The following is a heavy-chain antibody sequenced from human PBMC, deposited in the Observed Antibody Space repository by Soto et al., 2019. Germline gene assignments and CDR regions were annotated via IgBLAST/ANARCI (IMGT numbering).Heavy chain of an antibody. CDR1: GGTFSSYA. D-gene: IGHD3-10*01. J-gene: IGHJ6*02. CDR3: ARTPGSYYNLPYYYYYGMDV. V-gene: IGHV1-69*01. CDR2: IIPIFGTA. Sequence: QVPLVQSGAEVKKPGSSVKVSCKASGGTFSSYAISWVRQAPGQGLEWMGGIIPIFGTANYAQKFQGRVTITADESTSTAYMELSSLRSEDTAVYYCARTPGSYYNLPYYYYYGMDVWGQGTTVTVSS.